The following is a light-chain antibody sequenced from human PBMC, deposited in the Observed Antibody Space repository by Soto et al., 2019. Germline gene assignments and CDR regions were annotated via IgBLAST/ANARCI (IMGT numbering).Light chain of an antibody. CDR1: QSVTNSF. CDR2: GAS. Sequence: EIVLAQSPGTLSLSPGERATLSCRASQSVTNSFLAWYQQKPGQAPRLLIYGASRRATGIPDRFTGSGSGTDFTLTIRRLEPEDCAVYYCQQYVSSPWAFGQGTKVEI. J-gene: IGKJ1*01. CDR3: QQYVSSPWA. V-gene: IGKV3-20*01.